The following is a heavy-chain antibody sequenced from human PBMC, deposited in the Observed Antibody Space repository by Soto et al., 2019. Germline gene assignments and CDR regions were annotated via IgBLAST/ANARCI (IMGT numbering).Heavy chain of an antibody. Sequence: PSETLSLTCAVYGGSFSGYYWSWIRQPPGKGLEWIGEINHSGSTNYNPSLKSRVTISVDTSKNQFSLKLSSVTAADTAVYYCARGHYDFWSGYFSLDTWGQGTLVTVSS. CDR1: GGSFSGYY. D-gene: IGHD3-3*01. J-gene: IGHJ5*02. CDR3: ARGHYDFWSGYFSLDT. CDR2: INHSGST. V-gene: IGHV4-34*01.